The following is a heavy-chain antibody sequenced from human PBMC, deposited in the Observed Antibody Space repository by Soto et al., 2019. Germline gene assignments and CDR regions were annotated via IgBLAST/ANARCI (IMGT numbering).Heavy chain of an antibody. V-gene: IGHV4-31*03. CDR2: IHNTGTT. CDR1: GDSISRGGYY. D-gene: IGHD1-1*01. J-gene: IGHJ4*02. Sequence: PSETLSLTCTVSGDSISRGGYYWNWIRQHPGKGLEWIGNIHNTGTTSYNPSLGGRVTISLDTSKNQFSLRLTSVTAADTAVYYCARAHIGSTTTPDYWGLGTLVTVSS. CDR3: ARAHIGSTTTPDY.